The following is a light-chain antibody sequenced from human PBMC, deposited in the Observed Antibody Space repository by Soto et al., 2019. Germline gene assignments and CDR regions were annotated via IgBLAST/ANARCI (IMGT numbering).Light chain of an antibody. J-gene: IGLJ3*02. V-gene: IGLV2-11*01. CDR2: DVT. Sequence: QSALTQPRSVSGSPGQSVTISCTGTSTDVGGFDYVSWYQQHPGKAPKLLISDVTKRPSGVPDRFSGSKSGNTASLTISGFQTEDEADYYCCSYAGSHTWVFGGGSKLTVL. CDR3: CSYAGSHTWV. CDR1: STDVGGFDY.